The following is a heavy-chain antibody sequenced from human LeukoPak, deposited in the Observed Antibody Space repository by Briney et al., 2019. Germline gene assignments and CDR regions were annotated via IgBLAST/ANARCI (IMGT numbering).Heavy chain of an antibody. CDR1: GYSLSSGYY. V-gene: IGHV4-38-2*02. Sequence: PSETLSLTCTVSGYSLSSGYYWGWIRQPPGKGLEWIGSVDHSGGTYYNPSLRSRVSISVDTSKNQFSLKLSSVTAADTAMCYCTRLPPEVSSGWQNWFDPWGQGTLVTVSS. D-gene: IGHD6-19*01. CDR3: TRLPPEVSSGWQNWFDP. J-gene: IGHJ5*02. CDR2: VDHSGGT.